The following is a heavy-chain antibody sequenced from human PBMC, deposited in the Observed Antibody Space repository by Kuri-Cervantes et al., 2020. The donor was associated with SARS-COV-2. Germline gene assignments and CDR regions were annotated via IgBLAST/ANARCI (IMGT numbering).Heavy chain of an antibody. D-gene: IGHD2-2*01. CDR2: ISYDGSNK. CDR1: GFTFSSYA. J-gene: IGHJ6*02. V-gene: IGHV3-30*15. Sequence: GGSLRLSCAASGFTFSSYAMHWVRQAPGKGLEWVAVISYDGSNKYYADSVKGRFTISRDNSKNTLYLQMGSLRAEDTAVYYCVKGPYQLLYYYYGMDVWGQGTAVTVSS. CDR3: VKGPYQLLYYYYGMDV.